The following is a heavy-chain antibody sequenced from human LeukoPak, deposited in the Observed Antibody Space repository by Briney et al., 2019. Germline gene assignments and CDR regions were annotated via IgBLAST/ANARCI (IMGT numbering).Heavy chain of an antibody. CDR3: VRTAGRDGGI. D-gene: IGHD1-26*01. V-gene: IGHV3-11*06. J-gene: IGHJ4*02. CDR2: ISSGSSDT. Sequence: PGGSLRLSCAASGFTFTDYYMSWIRQAPGKGLEWLSYISSGSSDTNYADSVKGRFTISRDNAKKSLYLQMNSLRAEDTAVYYCVRTAGRDGGIWGQGTPVTVSS. CDR1: GFTFTDYY.